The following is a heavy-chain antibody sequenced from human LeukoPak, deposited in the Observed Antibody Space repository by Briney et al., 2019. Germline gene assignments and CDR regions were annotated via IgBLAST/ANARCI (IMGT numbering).Heavy chain of an antibody. CDR3: ARIFPHVLTMSSGLRGYMDV. V-gene: IGHV1-18*01. CDR2: ISAYNGNT. D-gene: IGHD6-19*01. CDR1: GYTFTSYG. J-gene: IGHJ6*03. Sequence: ASVKVSCKASGYTFTSYGISWVRQAPGQGLEWMGWISAYNGNTNYAQKLQGRVTMTTDTSTSTAYMELRSLRSDDTAVYYCARIFPHVLTMSSGLRGYMDVWGKGTTVTVSS.